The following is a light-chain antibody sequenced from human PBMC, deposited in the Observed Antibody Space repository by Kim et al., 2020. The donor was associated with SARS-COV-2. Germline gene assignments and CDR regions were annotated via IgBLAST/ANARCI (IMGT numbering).Light chain of an antibody. Sequence: EIVLTQSPATLSLSPGERVTLSCRASQSVGSYLAWYQQRPGQAPRLLIYDASNRATGIPARFSGSGSGTDFTLTINSLEPEDFSVYYYQQRANWPPVTFGGGTKVEIK. V-gene: IGKV3-11*01. CDR2: DAS. J-gene: IGKJ4*01. CDR3: QQRANWPPVT. CDR1: QSVGSY.